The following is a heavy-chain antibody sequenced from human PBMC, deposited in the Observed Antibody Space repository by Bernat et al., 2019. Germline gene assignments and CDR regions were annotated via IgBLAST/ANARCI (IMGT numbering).Heavy chain of an antibody. CDR1: GGSISSSSYY. D-gene: IGHD6-13*01. CDR3: ARQTTGMYSSSWCEGRDAFDV. Sequence: QLQLQESGPGLVKPSETLSLTCTVPGGSISSSSYYWGWIRQPPGKGLEWIGSIYYSGSTHYNPSLKSRVTISVDTSKNRLSLKLSFVTAADSAVYYWARQTTGMYSSSWCEGRDAFDVWGQGTMVTVSS. J-gene: IGHJ3*01. CDR2: IYYSGST. V-gene: IGHV4-39*01.